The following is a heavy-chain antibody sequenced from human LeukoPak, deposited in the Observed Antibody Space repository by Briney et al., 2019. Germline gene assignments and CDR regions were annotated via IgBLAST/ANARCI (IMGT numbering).Heavy chain of an antibody. D-gene: IGHD2-2*01. Sequence: GGSLRLSCAASGFTVSSNYMSWVRQAPGKGLEWVSVIYSGGSTYYADSVKGRSTISRDNSKNTLYLQMNSLRAEDTAVYYCARDVAVGYCSSTSCPSRWFDPWGQGTLVTVSS. CDR3: ARDVAVGYCSSTSCPSRWFDP. V-gene: IGHV3-66*02. J-gene: IGHJ5*02. CDR2: IYSGGST. CDR1: GFTVSSNY.